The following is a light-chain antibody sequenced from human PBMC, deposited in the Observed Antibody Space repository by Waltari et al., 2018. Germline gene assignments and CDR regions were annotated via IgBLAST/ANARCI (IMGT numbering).Light chain of an antibody. CDR3: QKYGTLPAT. J-gene: IGKJ1*01. V-gene: IGKV3-20*01. CDR1: QSVSRT. CDR2: DAS. Sequence: EIMLTQSPGTLSLSPGERATLSCRASQSVSRTLAWYQQKPGQAPRLLIYDASTRATGIPDRFSGSGSGTDFSLTISRLEPEDVAVYYCQKYGTLPATFGQGTKVEIK.